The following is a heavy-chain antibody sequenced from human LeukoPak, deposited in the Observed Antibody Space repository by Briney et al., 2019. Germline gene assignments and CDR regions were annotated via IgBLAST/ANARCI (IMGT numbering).Heavy chain of an antibody. D-gene: IGHD3-22*01. CDR2: ISAYNGNT. J-gene: IGHJ3*02. CDR1: GYTFTSYG. Sequence: ASVKVSCKASGYTFTSYGISWVRQAPGQGLEWMGWISAYNGNTNYAQKLQGRVTMTTDTSTSTAYMELRSLRSDDTAVYYCARSGPITMIVVVITPHDAFDIRGQGTMVTVSS. V-gene: IGHV1-18*01. CDR3: ARSGPITMIVVVITPHDAFDI.